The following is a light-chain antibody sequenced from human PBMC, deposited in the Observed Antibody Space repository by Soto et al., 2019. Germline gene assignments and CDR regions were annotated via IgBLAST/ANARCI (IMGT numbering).Light chain of an antibody. V-gene: IGLV2-14*01. CDR1: SSEIGGYNF. Sequence: QSALTQPASVSGSPGQSMTISCTGTSSEIGGYNFVSWYQHHPGKAPKLMIYEVNNRPSGVSSRFSGSKSGNTASLTISGLQTEDEADYYCSSFTTSSTLVVFGGGTKVTVL. J-gene: IGLJ2*01. CDR3: SSFTTSSTLVV. CDR2: EVN.